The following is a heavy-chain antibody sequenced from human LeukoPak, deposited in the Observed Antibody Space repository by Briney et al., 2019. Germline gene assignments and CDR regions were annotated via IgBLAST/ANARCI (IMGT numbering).Heavy chain of an antibody. Sequence: GGSLRLSCAASGFTFSSYGMHWVRQAPGKGLEWVAVISYDGSNKYYADSVKGRFTISRDNSKNTLYLQMNSLRAEDTAVYYCATELYSSSWYPLEYYYYGMDVWGQGTTVTASS. CDR2: ISYDGSNK. J-gene: IGHJ6*02. CDR1: GFTFSSYG. D-gene: IGHD6-13*01. V-gene: IGHV3-30*03. CDR3: ATELYSSSWYPLEYYYYGMDV.